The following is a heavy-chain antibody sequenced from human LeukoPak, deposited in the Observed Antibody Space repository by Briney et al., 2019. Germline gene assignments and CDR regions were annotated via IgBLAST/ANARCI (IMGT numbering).Heavy chain of an antibody. CDR3: AKGYSSGWYFFDN. D-gene: IGHD6-19*01. CDR2: ISGSGGST. V-gene: IGHV3-23*01. CDR1: GFTFSSYA. J-gene: IGHJ4*02. Sequence: GGSLTLSCAASGFTFSSYAMNWVRQAPGKGLEWVSAISGSGGSTHYADSVKGRFTISRDDSKNTLYLQMNSLRAEDTAVYYCAKGYSSGWYFFDNWGQGILVTVSS.